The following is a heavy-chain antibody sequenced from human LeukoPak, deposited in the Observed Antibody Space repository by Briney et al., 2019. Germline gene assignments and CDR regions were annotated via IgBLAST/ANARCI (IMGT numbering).Heavy chain of an antibody. CDR2: VLHSGRI. J-gene: IGHJ4*02. Sequence: PGGSLRLSCAASGFTFGTYEMNWIRQPPGKGLEWIGEVLHSGRINYNPSLKRRLTISVDKSKNQFSLKLSSVSAADTAVYYCATFGKLFGEPLYDYWGQGSLVTVSS. D-gene: IGHD3-10*02. V-gene: IGHV4-34*12. CDR1: GFTFGTYE. CDR3: ATFGKLFGEPLYDY.